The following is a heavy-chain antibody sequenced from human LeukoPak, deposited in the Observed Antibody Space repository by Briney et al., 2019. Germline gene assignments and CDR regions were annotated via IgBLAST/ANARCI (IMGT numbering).Heavy chain of an antibody. CDR1: GGTFSSYA. D-gene: IGHD5-12*01. CDR3: ARAVVATIVSYYYGMDV. CDR2: IIPILGIA. V-gene: IGHV1-69*04. J-gene: IGHJ6*02. Sequence: SVTVSCKASGGTFSSYAISWVRQAPGQGLEWMGRIIPILGIANYAQKFQGRVTITADKSTSTAYMELSSLRSEDTAVYYCARAVVATIVSYYYGMDVWGQGTTVTVSS.